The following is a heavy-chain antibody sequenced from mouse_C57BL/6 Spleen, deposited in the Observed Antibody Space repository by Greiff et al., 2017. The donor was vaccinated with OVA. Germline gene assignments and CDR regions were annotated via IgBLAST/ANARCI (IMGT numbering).Heavy chain of an antibody. V-gene: IGHV1-85*01. CDR2: IYPRDGST. D-gene: IGHD3-2*02. Sequence: QVHVKQSGPELVKPGASVKLSCKASGYTFTSYDINWVKQRPGQGLEWIGWIYPRDGSTKYNEKFKGKATLTVDTSSSTAYMELHSLTSEDSAVYFCARRGAAQAYYFDYWGQGTTLTVSS. J-gene: IGHJ2*01. CDR3: ARRGAAQAYYFDY. CDR1: GYTFTSYD.